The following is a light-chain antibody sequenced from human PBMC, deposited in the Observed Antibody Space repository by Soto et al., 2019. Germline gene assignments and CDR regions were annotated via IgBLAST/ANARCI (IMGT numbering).Light chain of an antibody. CDR3: QKSGHWFT. CDR1: QSLSIF. Sequence: IWVTQSPSALSLSPGESATLSCRASQSLSIFLAWYQQKPGQAPRLLIYDASNRAIGITVRFSGSGSGTAFTITIRRLEHEDFAVYYCQKSGHWFTFAGGTKVDI. V-gene: IGKV3-11*01. CDR2: DAS. J-gene: IGKJ4*01.